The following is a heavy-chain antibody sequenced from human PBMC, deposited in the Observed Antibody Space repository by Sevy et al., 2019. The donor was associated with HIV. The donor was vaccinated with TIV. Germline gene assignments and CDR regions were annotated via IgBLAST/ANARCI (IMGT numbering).Heavy chain of an antibody. CDR2: IWYDGSNK. Sequence: GGSLRLSCAASGFSFSSYAMHWVRQAPGKGLEWVAVIWYDGSNKYYADSVKGRFTTSRDNSKNTMYLQMNSLRAEDTGVYYCARVGSWYHDFDYWGQGTLVTVSS. CDR3: ARVGSWYHDFDY. CDR1: GFSFSSYA. V-gene: IGHV3-33*01. J-gene: IGHJ4*02. D-gene: IGHD3-10*01.